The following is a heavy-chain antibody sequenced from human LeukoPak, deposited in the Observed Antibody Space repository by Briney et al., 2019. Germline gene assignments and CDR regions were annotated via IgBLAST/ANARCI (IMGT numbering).Heavy chain of an antibody. Sequence: SETLSLTCTVSGYSISSGYYWGWIRQPPGKGLEWIGYIYYSGSTNYNPSLKSRVTISVDTSKNRFSLKLSSVTAADTAVYYCARMTSYYDYVWGSYRANWFDPWGQGTLVTVSS. CDR3: ARMTSYYDYVWGSYRANWFDP. CDR1: GYSISSGYY. CDR2: IYYSGST. D-gene: IGHD3-16*02. J-gene: IGHJ5*02. V-gene: IGHV4-38-2*02.